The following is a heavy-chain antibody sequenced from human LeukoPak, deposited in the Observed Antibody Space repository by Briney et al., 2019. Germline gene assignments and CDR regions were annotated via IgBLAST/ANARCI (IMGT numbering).Heavy chain of an antibody. D-gene: IGHD3-3*01. CDR3: AKPLRNDFWSGYSNLDAFDI. Sequence: GGSLRLSCAASGFTFSDYYMSWIRQAPGKGLEWVSYISSSGSTIYYADSVKGRFTISRDNAKNSLYLQMNSLRAEDTAVYYCAKPLRNDFWSGYSNLDAFDIWGQGTMVTVSS. CDR2: ISSSGSTI. CDR1: GFTFSDYY. V-gene: IGHV3-11*04. J-gene: IGHJ3*02.